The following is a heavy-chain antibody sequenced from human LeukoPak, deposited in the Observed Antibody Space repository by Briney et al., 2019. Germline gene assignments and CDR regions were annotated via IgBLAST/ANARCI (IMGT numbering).Heavy chain of an antibody. J-gene: IGHJ5*02. CDR3: ARDVGGGSLNWFDP. Sequence: ASVKVSCKASGYTFTGYYLHWVRQAPGQGLEWMGWINPNSGGTNYAQNFQGRVTMTRDTSISTAYMELSSLRSDDTAVYYCARDVGGGSLNWFDPWGQGTLVSVSS. CDR2: INPNSGGT. CDR1: GYTFTGYY. D-gene: IGHD2-15*01. V-gene: IGHV1-2*02.